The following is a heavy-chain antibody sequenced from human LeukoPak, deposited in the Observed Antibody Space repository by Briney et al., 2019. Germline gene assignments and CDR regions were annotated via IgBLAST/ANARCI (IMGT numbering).Heavy chain of an antibody. D-gene: IGHD3-9*01. CDR2: IYYSGST. CDR1: GGSFSGYY. CDR3: ARRILTGYYIRVNWFDP. J-gene: IGHJ5*02. Sequence: SETLSLTCAVYGGSFSGYYWSWIRQPPGKGLEWIGYIYYSGSTNYNPSLKSRVTISVDTSKNQFSLKLSSVTAADTAVYYCARRILTGYYIRVNWFDPWGQGTLVTVSS. V-gene: IGHV4-59*12.